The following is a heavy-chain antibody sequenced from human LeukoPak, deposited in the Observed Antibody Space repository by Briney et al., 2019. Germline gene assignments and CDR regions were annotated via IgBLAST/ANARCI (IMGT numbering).Heavy chain of an antibody. CDR3: ARDGITGTTGLDY. J-gene: IGHJ4*02. D-gene: IGHD1-7*01. CDR2: IIPILGIA. Sequence: SVKVSCKASGGTFSSYAISWVRQAPGQGLEWMGRIIPILGIANHAQKFQGRVTITADKSTSTAYMELSSLRSEDTAVYYCARDGITGTTGLDYWGQGTLVTVSS. CDR1: GGTFSSYA. V-gene: IGHV1-69*04.